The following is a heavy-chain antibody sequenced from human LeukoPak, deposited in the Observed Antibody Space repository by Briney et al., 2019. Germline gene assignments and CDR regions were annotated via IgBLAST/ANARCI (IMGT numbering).Heavy chain of an antibody. J-gene: IGHJ6*02. CDR1: GVTFSSYW. Sequence: GGSLRLSCAASGVTFSSYWMNWARPAPGKGLEWVASINHNGNVNYYVASVKGRFTISRDNAKNSLYLQMSNLRAEDTAVYFCARVGGLDVWGQGATVTVSS. CDR2: INHNGNVN. D-gene: IGHD1-26*01. V-gene: IGHV3-7*03. CDR3: ARVGGLDV.